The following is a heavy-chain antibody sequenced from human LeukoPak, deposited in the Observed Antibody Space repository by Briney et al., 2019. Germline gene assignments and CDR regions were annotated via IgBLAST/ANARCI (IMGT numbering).Heavy chain of an antibody. Sequence: SETLSLTCAVYGVSFSGYYWSWIRQPPGKGLEWIGEINHSGSTNYNPSLKSRVTISVDTSKNQFSLKLSSVTAADTAVYYCARGRGVVPAARIFDYWGQGTLVTVSS. V-gene: IGHV4-34*01. D-gene: IGHD2-2*01. CDR3: ARGRGVVPAARIFDY. J-gene: IGHJ4*02. CDR1: GVSFSGYY. CDR2: INHSGST.